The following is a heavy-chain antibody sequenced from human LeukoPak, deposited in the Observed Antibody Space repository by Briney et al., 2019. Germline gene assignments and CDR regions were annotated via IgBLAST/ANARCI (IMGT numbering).Heavy chain of an antibody. CDR2: IWYDGNNK. D-gene: IGHD5-12*01. Sequence: GGSLRLSCAASGFTFKNYGMHWVRQAPGKGLEWVAVIWYDGNNKYYSDSVKGRFTISRDNVKNTLYLQMNSLRAEDTAVYYCARMGGYSGYDLNYWGQGTLVTVSS. J-gene: IGHJ4*02. CDR3: ARMGGYSGYDLNY. CDR1: GFTFKNYG. V-gene: IGHV3-33*01.